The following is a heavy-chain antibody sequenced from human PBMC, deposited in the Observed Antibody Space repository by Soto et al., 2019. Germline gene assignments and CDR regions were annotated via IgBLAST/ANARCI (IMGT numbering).Heavy chain of an antibody. CDR2: ISAYNGNT. Sequence: QVQLVQSGAEVKKPGASVKVSCKASGYTFTSYGISWVRQAPGQGLEWMGWISAYNGNTNYAQKLQGRVTMTTDTSTSTAYMELRSLRSDDTAVYYCARGVPAATTFSGLYYYYYMDVWGKGTTVTVSS. J-gene: IGHJ6*03. CDR1: GYTFTSYG. V-gene: IGHV1-18*01. CDR3: ARGVPAATTFSGLYYYYYMDV. D-gene: IGHD2-2*01.